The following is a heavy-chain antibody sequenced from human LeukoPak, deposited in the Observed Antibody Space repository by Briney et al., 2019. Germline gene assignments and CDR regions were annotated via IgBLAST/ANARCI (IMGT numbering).Heavy chain of an antibody. J-gene: IGHJ6*02. CDR1: GFTFSSYS. D-gene: IGHD4-17*01. CDR2: SSSSSSYK. Sequence: GGSLRLACAASGFTFSSYSMNWVRQAPGKGLEWVSSSSSSSSYKYYADSVKGRFTISRDNAKNSLYLQMNSLRAEDTAVYYCARVANGDYLGYYYYGMDVWGQGTTVTVSS. CDR3: ARVANGDYLGYYYYGMDV. V-gene: IGHV3-21*01.